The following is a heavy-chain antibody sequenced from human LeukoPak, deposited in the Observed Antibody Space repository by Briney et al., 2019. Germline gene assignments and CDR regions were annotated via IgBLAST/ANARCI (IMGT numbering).Heavy chain of an antibody. Sequence: PGGSLRLSCAASGFTFSSYGMHWVRQAPGKGLEWVAVIWYDGSNKYYADSVKGRFTISRDNSKNTLYLQMNSLRAEDTAVYYCVRPSTTRFPLAAFGIWGQGTMVTVSS. CDR1: GFTFSSYG. CDR3: VRPSTTRFPLAAFGI. V-gene: IGHV3-33*01. D-gene: IGHD4-11*01. CDR2: IWYDGSNK. J-gene: IGHJ3*02.